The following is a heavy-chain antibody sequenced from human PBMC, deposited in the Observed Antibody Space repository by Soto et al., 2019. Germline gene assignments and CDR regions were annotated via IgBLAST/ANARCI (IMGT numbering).Heavy chain of an antibody. CDR2: IGSDGRPT. Sequence: EGTLRRSCVASGFPFSSYWMHWIRQVPGKGLMWVSQIGSDGRPTTYADSVKGRFTIFRDNARNTLYLQMNSLRADDTAMYYRVRDYDTSGFNSGHWGQGTLVNVFS. D-gene: IGHD3-22*01. V-gene: IGHV3-74*03. CDR3: VRDYDTSGFNSGH. CDR1: GFPFSSYW. J-gene: IGHJ4*01.